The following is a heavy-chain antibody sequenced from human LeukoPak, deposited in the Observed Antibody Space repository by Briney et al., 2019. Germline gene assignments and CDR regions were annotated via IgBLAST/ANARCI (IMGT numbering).Heavy chain of an antibody. Sequence: EASVKVSCKASGYTFTSYAVHWVRQAPGQRLEWMGWINAGNGNTKYSQKFQGRVTITRDTSASTAYMELSSLRSEDTAVYYCARDSVVTGNDCWGQGTLVTVSS. D-gene: IGHD2-21*02. CDR1: GYTFTSYA. J-gene: IGHJ4*02. CDR3: ARDSVVTGNDC. CDR2: INAGNGNT. V-gene: IGHV1-3*01.